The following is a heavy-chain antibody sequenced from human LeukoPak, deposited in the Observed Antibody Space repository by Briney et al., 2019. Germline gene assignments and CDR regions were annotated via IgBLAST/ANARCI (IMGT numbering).Heavy chain of an antibody. D-gene: IGHD3-22*01. CDR3: ARDLFYDSSGYYAFDS. CDR2: TNSDGSST. CDR1: GFTFSTYW. J-gene: IGHJ4*02. V-gene: IGHV3-74*01. Sequence: PGGSLRLSCAASGFTFSTYWMHWVRQAPGKGLVWVSRTNSDGSSTVYADSVKGRFTISRDNAKNTLYLQMNSLRAEDTAVYYCARDLFYDSSGYYAFDSWGQGTLVTVSS.